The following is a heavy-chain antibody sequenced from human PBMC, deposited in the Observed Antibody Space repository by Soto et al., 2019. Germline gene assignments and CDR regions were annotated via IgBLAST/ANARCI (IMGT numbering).Heavy chain of an antibody. Sequence: PSETLSLTCTVSGGSISSYYWSWIRQPPGKGPKWIGYIYYSGSTYYNPSLKSRVTISVDTSKNQFSLKLSSVTAADTAVYYCARDRELAGFDYWGQGTLVTVSS. CDR1: GGSISSYY. D-gene: IGHD1-7*01. V-gene: IGHV4-59*12. CDR2: IYYSGST. CDR3: ARDRELAGFDY. J-gene: IGHJ4*02.